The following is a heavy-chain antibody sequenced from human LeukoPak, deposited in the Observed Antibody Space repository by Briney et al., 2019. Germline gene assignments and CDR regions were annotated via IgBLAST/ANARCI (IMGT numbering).Heavy chain of an antibody. CDR2: IGGSGGST. J-gene: IGHJ4*02. CDR1: GFTFIRYA. Sequence: GGSLRLSCAASGFTFIRYAMSWVRQAPWKGLDWVSDIGGSGGSTYYADYVKGRFNISRDNSKHTLSLQMNSLRAEDTAVYFCAKEPREGYYFDYWGQGTLVTVSS. CDR3: AKEPREGYYFDY. D-gene: IGHD1-26*01. V-gene: IGHV3-23*01.